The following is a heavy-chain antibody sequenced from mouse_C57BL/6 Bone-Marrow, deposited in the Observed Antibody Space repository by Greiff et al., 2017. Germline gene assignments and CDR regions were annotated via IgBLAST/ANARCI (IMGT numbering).Heavy chain of an antibody. CDR1: GYTFTDYA. J-gene: IGHJ3*01. Sequence: VHLVESGAELVRPGASVTLSCKASGYTFTDYAMHWVKQTPVHGLEWIGAFDPETGGTAYNQKFKGKAILTADKSSRTAYMELRSVTSEDSAVYCYTRGPWFDDWGKGTMVTVSA. V-gene: IGHV1-15*01. CDR3: TRGPWFDD. CDR2: FDPETGGT.